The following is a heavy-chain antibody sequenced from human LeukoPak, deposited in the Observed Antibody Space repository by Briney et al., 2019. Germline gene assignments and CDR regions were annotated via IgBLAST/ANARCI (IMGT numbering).Heavy chain of an antibody. V-gene: IGHV4-59*08. CDR1: GGSINNFY. Sequence: PSETLSLTCTVSGGSINNFYWSWIRQPPGKGLEWIGHIYYSGSARYNPSLKSRVTISVDTSKKQFSLKLSSVTAADTAVYYCARHSTNWYPRAGIGLDYWGQGTLVTVSS. CDR2: IYYSGSA. CDR3: ARHSTNWYPRAGIGLDY. J-gene: IGHJ4*02. D-gene: IGHD7-27*01.